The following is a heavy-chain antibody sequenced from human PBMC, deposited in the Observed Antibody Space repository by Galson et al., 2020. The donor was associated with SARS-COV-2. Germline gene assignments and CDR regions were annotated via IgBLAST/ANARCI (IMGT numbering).Heavy chain of an antibody. D-gene: IGHD6-13*01. CDR3: AKASWYSNGVAGSYDY. V-gene: IGHV3-33*06. CDR2: IWYDGSNK. J-gene: IGHJ4*02. CDR1: GFTFSSYG. Sequence: GGSLRLSCAASGFTFSSYGMHWVHQAPGKGLEWVAVIWYDGSNKYYADSVKGRFTISRDNSKNTLYLQMNSLRAEDTAVYYCAKASWYSNGVAGSYDYWGQGTLVTVSS.